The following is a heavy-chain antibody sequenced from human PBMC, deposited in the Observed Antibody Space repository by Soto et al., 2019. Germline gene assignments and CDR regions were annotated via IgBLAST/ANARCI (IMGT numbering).Heavy chain of an antibody. D-gene: IGHD1-26*01. V-gene: IGHV5-10-1*01. CDR3: ARGTYSGSYGTYY. CDR1: ESTFSNYW. J-gene: IGHJ4*02. CDR2: IDPSDSYT. Sequence: PGESLKISCKGSESTFSNYWISWVRQMPGKGLEWMGRIDPSDSYTNYSPSFQGHVTISADKSISTAYLQWSSLKASDTAMYYCARGTYSGSYGTYYWGQGTLVTVSS.